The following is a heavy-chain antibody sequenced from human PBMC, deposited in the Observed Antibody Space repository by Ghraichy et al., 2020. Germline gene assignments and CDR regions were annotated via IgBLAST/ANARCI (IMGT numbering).Heavy chain of an antibody. CDR3: ARHRYIGTHSAFDI. CDR1: GASVSSYF. D-gene: IGHD1-26*01. CDR2: ISYSGGS. V-gene: IGHV4-59*08. Sequence: SETPSLTCTVSGASVSSYFWSWFRQPPGKGLEWVAYISYSGGSDYSPSLKSRVTISVDTSKNQLSLTLSSVTAADSALYSCARHRYIGTHSAFDIWGLGTKVTVSS. J-gene: IGHJ3*02.